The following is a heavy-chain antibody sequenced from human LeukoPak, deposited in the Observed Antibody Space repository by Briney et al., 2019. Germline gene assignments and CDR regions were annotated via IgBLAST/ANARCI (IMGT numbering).Heavy chain of an antibody. D-gene: IGHD3-22*01. CDR1: GFTFDDYG. CDR2: ISTSGGRT. CDR3: AKDPTDFDSSGQTYFDY. V-gene: IGHV3-23*01. Sequence: PGGSLRLSCAASGFTFDDYGMSWVRQAPGKGLEWVSAISTSGGRTFYADSVKGRFTISRDNSKNTLNLQMNSLKAEDTAIYYCAKDPTDFDSSGQTYFDYWGQGTLVTVSS. J-gene: IGHJ4*02.